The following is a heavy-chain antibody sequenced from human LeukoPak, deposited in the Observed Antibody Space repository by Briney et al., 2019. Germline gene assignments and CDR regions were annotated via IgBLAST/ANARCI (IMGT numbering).Heavy chain of an antibody. CDR3: AKDLKASSYYYGMDV. D-gene: IGHD6-6*01. CDR2: ISYDGSNK. J-gene: IGHJ6*02. CDR1: GFTFSSYG. V-gene: IGHV3-30*18. Sequence: GGSLRLSCAASGFTFSSYGMHWVRQAPGKGLEWVAVISYDGSNKYYADSVKGRFTISRDDSKNTLYLQMNSLRAEDTAVYYCAKDLKASSYYYGMDVWGQGTTVTVSS.